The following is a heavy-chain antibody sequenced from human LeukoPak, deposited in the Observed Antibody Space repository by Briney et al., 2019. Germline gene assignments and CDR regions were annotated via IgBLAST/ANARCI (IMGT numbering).Heavy chain of an antibody. CDR1: GGSISSYY. CDR2: IYYSGST. J-gene: IGHJ4*02. CDR3: ARRERYCSSTSCYSYFDY. V-gene: IGHV4-59*01. D-gene: IGHD2-2*02. Sequence: SETLSLTCIVSGGSISSYYWSWIRQPPGKGLEWIGYIYYSGSTNYNPSLKSRVTISVDTSKNQFSLRLSSVTAADTAVYYCARRERYCSSTSCYSYFDYWGQGTLVTVSS.